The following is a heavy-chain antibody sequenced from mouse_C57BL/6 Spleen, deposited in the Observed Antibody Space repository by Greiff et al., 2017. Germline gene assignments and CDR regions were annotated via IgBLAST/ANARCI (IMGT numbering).Heavy chain of an antibody. CDR3: ARVDYDVGVY. Sequence: VQLQQSGPELVKPGASVKISCKASGYTFTDYYMNWVKQSHGKSLEWIGDINPNNGGTSYNQKFKGKATLTVDKSSSTAYMELRSLTSEDSAVXYCARVDYDVGVYWGQGTTLTVSS. D-gene: IGHD2-4*01. V-gene: IGHV1-26*01. CDR2: INPNNGGT. J-gene: IGHJ2*01. CDR1: GYTFTDYY.